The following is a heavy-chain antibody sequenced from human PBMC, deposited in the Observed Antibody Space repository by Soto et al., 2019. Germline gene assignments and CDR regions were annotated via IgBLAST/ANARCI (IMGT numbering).Heavy chain of an antibody. V-gene: IGHV4-59*01. Sequence: PSETLSLTCTLSGASIDNYYWSWIRQPPGKGLEWIGYIYYSGTTNYNPSLKSRVTISVDTSKNQFSLKLNSVTAADTAVYYCATIGNIANWFDPWGQGTLVTVSS. J-gene: IGHJ5*02. CDR1: GASIDNYY. CDR2: IYYSGTT. CDR3: ATIGNIANWFDP. D-gene: IGHD5-12*01.